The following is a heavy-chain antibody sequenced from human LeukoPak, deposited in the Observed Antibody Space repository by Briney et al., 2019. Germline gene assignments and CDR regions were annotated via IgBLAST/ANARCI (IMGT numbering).Heavy chain of an antibody. V-gene: IGHV1-46*01. CDR1: GYTFTSYY. J-gene: IGHJ4*02. CDR2: INPRGGST. D-gene: IGHD3-10*01. Sequence: SSVTVSCQASGYTFTSYYMHWVRQAPAQGREWMGIINPRGGSTSYGQTFQGRVTMTRDTSTSTVYMELSSLRTEDTAVYYCARGLQGGSGSYYLDFWGQGTLVTVSS. CDR3: ARGLQGGSGSYYLDF.